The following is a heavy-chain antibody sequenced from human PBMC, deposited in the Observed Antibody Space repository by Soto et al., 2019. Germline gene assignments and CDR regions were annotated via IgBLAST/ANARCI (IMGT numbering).Heavy chain of an antibody. CDR3: RTGEVP. CDR1: GFIFSNAW. CDR2: IKSKADGETV. Sequence: EVQLVESGGGLVKPGGSLRVSCVASGFIFSNAWMRWVRQAPGKGLEWVGRIKSKADGETVDYAAPVKGRFTISRDGSRNRLYLQMSSLKTEDTAVYYCRTGEVPWGQGTLVTVSS. D-gene: IGHD2-2*01. V-gene: IGHV3-15*01. J-gene: IGHJ4*02.